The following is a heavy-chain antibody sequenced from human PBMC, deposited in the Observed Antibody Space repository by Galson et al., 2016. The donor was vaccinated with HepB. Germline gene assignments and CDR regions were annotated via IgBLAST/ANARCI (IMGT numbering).Heavy chain of an antibody. J-gene: IGHJ6*02. D-gene: IGHD2-15*01. CDR2: ISYDGSRR. CDR3: ARESCQGYCLYHYYGMDV. V-gene: IGHV3-30*04. Sequence: SLRLSCAASGFTFSYHALHWVRQAPGKGLEWVSVISYDGSRRYYADSVKGRFTIYRDNSKNTLFLQMNSLTREDTAVYYCARESCQGYCLYHYYGMDVWGQGTTVTVSS. CDR1: GFTFSYHA.